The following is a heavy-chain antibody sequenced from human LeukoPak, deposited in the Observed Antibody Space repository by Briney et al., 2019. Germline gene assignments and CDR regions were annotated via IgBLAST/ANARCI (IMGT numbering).Heavy chain of an antibody. V-gene: IGHV6-1*01. Sequence: SQTLSLTCAISGDSVSSNSVAWNWIRQSPLRGLEWLGRTYYRSKWYNDYAVSVKSRITINQDTSKNQFSLQLESVTPEDTAVYYCSRVNAVGSGDYWGQGTLVTVSS. CDR2: TYYRSKWYN. CDR1: GDSVSSNSVA. CDR3: SRVNAVGSGDY. D-gene: IGHD3-10*01. J-gene: IGHJ4*02.